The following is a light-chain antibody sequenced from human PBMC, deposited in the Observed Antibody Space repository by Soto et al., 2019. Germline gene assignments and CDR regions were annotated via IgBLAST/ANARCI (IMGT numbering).Light chain of an antibody. J-gene: IGLJ2*01. V-gene: IGLV2-14*01. CDR3: VAWDDRLDGPV. Sequence: QSVLTQPASVSGSPGQSITISCTGTSSDVGGYNYVSWYQQHPGKAPKLMIYEVSNRPSGVSNRFSGSKSGNTASLTISGLQAEDEADYFCVAWDDRLDGPVFGGGTQLTVL. CDR1: SSDVGGYNY. CDR2: EVS.